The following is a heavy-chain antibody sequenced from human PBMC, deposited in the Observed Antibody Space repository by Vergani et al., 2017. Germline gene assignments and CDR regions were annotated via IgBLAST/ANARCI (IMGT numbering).Heavy chain of an antibody. D-gene: IGHD1-7*01. V-gene: IGHV3-23*01. Sequence: EVQLLESGGGLVQPGGSLRLSCAASGFTFSSYAMSWVRQAPGKGLEWVSAISGSGGSTYYADSVKGRFTISRDNSKNTLYLQMNSLRAEDTAVYYCARDPTGTTLVYYFDYWGQGTLVTVSS. CDR3: ARDPTGTTLVYYFDY. CDR1: GFTFSSYA. J-gene: IGHJ4*02. CDR2: ISGSGGST.